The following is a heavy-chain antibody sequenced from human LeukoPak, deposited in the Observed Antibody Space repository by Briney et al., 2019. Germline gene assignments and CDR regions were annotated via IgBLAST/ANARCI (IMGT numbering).Heavy chain of an antibody. V-gene: IGHV1-58*01. CDR3: AADRAGSYLRFVY. Sequence: ASVKVSCKASGFTFTSSVVQWVRQARGQRLEWIGWIVVGSGNTNYAQKFQERVTITRDMSTSTAYMALSSLRFEDTAVYYCAADRAGSYLRFVYWGQGTPVTVSS. J-gene: IGHJ4*02. CDR2: IVVGSGNT. D-gene: IGHD3-10*01. CDR1: GFTFTSSV.